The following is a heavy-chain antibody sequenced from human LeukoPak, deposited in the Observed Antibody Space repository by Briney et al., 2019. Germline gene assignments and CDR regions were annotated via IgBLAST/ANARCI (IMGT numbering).Heavy chain of an antibody. CDR1: GFTFSSYE. Sequence: PGGSLRLSCAASGFTFSSYEMNWVRQAPGKGLEWVSFISTSDSTIYYADSVKGRFTISKDNAKNSLYLQMNSLRAEDTAVYYCASTYSSGWYLDYWGQGTLVTVSS. CDR3: ASTYSSGWYLDY. CDR2: ISTSDSTI. J-gene: IGHJ4*02. V-gene: IGHV3-48*03. D-gene: IGHD6-19*01.